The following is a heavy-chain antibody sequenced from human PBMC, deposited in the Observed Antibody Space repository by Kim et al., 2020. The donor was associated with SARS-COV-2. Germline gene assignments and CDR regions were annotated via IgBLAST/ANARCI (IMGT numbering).Heavy chain of an antibody. CDR3: ARDECTNGVCATIDY. V-gene: IGHV1-2*02. J-gene: IGHJ4*02. Sequence: QKLQGRVTMTRDTSLSTAYMDLSRLRSDDTAVYYCARDECTNGVCATIDYWGQGTLVTVSS. D-gene: IGHD2-8*01.